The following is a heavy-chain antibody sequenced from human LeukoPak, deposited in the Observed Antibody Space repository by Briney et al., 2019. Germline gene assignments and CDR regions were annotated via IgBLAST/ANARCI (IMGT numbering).Heavy chain of an antibody. V-gene: IGHV1-46*01. CDR2: INPSGGST. D-gene: IGHD2-2*01. CDR1: GYTFTSYY. Sequence: GASVKVSCKASGYTFTSYYMHWVRQAPGQGLEWMGIINPSGGSTSYAQKFQGRVTMTRDTSTSTVYMELSSLRSEDTAVYYCARGGRAYCSSTSCHDAFDIWGQGTMVTVSS. CDR3: ARGGRAYCSSTSCHDAFDI. J-gene: IGHJ3*02.